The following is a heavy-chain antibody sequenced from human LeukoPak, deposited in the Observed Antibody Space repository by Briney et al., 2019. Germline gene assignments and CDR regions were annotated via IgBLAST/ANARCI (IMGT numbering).Heavy chain of an antibody. Sequence: GGSLRLSCAASGFTFSSYVMTWVRQAPGKGLEWVSAISGSGGSTYYADSVKGRFTVSRDNSKNTLFLQMNSLRAEDTAVYYCARGGTVAGTSYYWGQGTLVTVSS. J-gene: IGHJ4*02. CDR1: GFTFSSYV. CDR3: ARGGTVAGTSYY. CDR2: ISGSGGST. D-gene: IGHD6-13*01. V-gene: IGHV3-23*01.